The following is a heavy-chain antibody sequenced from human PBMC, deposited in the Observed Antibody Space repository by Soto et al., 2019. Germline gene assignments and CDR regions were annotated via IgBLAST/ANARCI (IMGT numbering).Heavy chain of an antibody. Sequence: QVQLQQWGAGPLRPLETLYLTCGVSGGSFSGYYWAWIRQSPGKGLEWIGEINDRGSINYNPSLKSRVSISVNTSKNHYSLNPRSVTAADTAVYYCARESHDILTGPPWVWYFDLWGRGTLVTVSS. D-gene: IGHD3-9*01. J-gene: IGHJ2*01. CDR3: ARESHDILTGPPWVWYFDL. V-gene: IGHV4-34*01. CDR1: GGSFSGYY. CDR2: INDRGSI.